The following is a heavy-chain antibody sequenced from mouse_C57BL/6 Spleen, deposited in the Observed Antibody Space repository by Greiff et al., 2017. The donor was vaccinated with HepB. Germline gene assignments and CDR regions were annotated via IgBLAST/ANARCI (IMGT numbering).Heavy chain of an antibody. CDR3: TFYYGSSYYFDY. D-gene: IGHD1-1*01. CDR1: GFNIKDYY. CDR2: IDPEDGDT. V-gene: IGHV14-1*01. J-gene: IGHJ2*01. Sequence: EVQLQESGAELVRPGASVKLSCTASGFNIKDYYMHWVKQRPEQGLEWIGRIDPEDGDTEYAPKFQGKATMTADTSSNTAYLQLSSLTSEDTAVYYCTFYYGSSYYFDYWGQGTTLTVSS.